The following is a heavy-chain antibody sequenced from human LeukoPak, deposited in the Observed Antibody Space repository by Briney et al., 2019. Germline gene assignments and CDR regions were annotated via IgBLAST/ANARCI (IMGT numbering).Heavy chain of an antibody. CDR3: ARDYTAVAGTYYYGMDV. Sequence: ASVKVSYKASGGTFSSYAISWVRQAPGQGLEWMGRIIPILGIANYAQKFQGRVTITADKSTSTAYMELSSLRSEDTAVYYCARDYTAVAGTYYYGMDVWGQGTTVTVSS. J-gene: IGHJ6*02. CDR2: IIPILGIA. CDR1: GGTFSSYA. V-gene: IGHV1-69*04. D-gene: IGHD6-19*01.